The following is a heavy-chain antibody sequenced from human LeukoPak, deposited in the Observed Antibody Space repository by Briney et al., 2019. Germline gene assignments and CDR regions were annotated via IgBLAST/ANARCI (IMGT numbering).Heavy chain of an antibody. J-gene: IGHJ4*02. CDR2: ISSSSSYI. Sequence: GGSLRLSCAVSGFTFSSYSMNWVRQAPGKGLEWVSSISSSSSYIYYADSVKGRFTISRDNARNSLYLQMNSLRAEDTAVYYCARDIEYSSSSVSGRSFDYWGQGTLVTVSS. D-gene: IGHD6-6*01. V-gene: IGHV3-21*01. CDR1: GFTFSSYS. CDR3: ARDIEYSSSSVSGRSFDY.